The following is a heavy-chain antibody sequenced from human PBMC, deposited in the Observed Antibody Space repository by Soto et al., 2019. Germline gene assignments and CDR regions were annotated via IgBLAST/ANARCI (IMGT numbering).Heavy chain of an antibody. J-gene: IGHJ4*02. CDR1: RYTFISYD. CDR2: MNPKSANT. CDR3: ARSPSWETTVTPYYFDY. D-gene: IGHD4-4*01. Sequence: QVQLVQSGAEVKKPGASVKVSCKASRYTFISYDINWVRQATGQGLEWMGWMNPKSANTGYAQNFQGRVTMTRNTPISTDYMELSRLRSEDTAVYYCARSPSWETTVTPYYFDYWGQGTLVTVSS. V-gene: IGHV1-8*01.